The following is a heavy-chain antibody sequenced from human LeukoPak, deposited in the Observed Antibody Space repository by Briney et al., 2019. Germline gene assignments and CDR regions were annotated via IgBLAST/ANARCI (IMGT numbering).Heavy chain of an antibody. J-gene: IGHJ4*02. CDR2: IIPISGTA. V-gene: IGHV1-69*05. CDR3: ARGGTFYRRTLLNYFDY. CDR1: GGTFSSYA. D-gene: IGHD1-14*01. Sequence: SVKVSCKASGGTFSSYAISWVRQAPGQGLEWMGGIIPISGTANYAQKFQGRVTFTTDESTSTAYMELTSLRSEDTAVYYCARGGTFYRRTLLNYFDYWGQGSLVTVSS.